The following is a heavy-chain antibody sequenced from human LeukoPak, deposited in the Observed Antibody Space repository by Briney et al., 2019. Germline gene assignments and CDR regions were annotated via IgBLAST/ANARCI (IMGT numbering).Heavy chain of an antibody. V-gene: IGHV3-53*05. D-gene: IGHD3-22*01. Sequence: SGGSLRLSCAASGFTVSSNYMSWVRQAPGKGLEWVSVIYSGGSTYYADSVKGRFTISRDNPKNTLYLQMNSLRAEDTAVYYCAKDFFYQYDSSGPIDYWGQGTLVTVSS. CDR1: GFTVSSNY. CDR2: IYSGGST. J-gene: IGHJ4*02. CDR3: AKDFFYQYDSSGPIDY.